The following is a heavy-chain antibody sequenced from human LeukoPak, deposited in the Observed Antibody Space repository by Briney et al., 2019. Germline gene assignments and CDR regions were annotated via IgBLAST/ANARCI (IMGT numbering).Heavy chain of an antibody. J-gene: IGHJ4*02. D-gene: IGHD2-2*01. V-gene: IGHV3-74*01. CDR2: INTDGSST. CDR3: ARLSTSWGGFDY. Sequence: GGSLRLSCTASGFTFSSYWMHWVRQAPGKGLVWVSRINTDGSSTSYADSVKGRFTISRDNAKNTLYLQMNSLRAEDTAVYYCARLSTSWGGFDYWGQGTLVTVSS. CDR1: GFTFSSYW.